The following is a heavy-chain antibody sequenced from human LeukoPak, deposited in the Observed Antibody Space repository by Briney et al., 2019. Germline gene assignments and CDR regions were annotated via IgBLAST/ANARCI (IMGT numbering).Heavy chain of an antibody. V-gene: IGHV3-21*01. Sequence: GGSLRLSCAASGFTFSSYAMSWVRQAPGKGLEWDSSISSSSSYIYYADSVKGRFTISRDNAKNSLYLQMNSLRAEDAAVYYCARETYGGNWGFDYWGQGTLVTVSS. CDR3: ARETYGGNWGFDY. CDR1: GFTFSSYA. CDR2: ISSSSSYI. J-gene: IGHJ4*02. D-gene: IGHD4-23*01.